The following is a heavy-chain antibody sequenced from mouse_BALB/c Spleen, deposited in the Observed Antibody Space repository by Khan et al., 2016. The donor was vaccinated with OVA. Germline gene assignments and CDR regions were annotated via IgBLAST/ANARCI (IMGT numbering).Heavy chain of an antibody. D-gene: IGHD1-2*01. CDR3: ARTARIKY. Sequence: EVQLVESGPGLVKPSQSLSLTCTVTGYSITSGYGWNWIRQFPGNKLEWMGYISYSGSTNYNPSLKSRISITRDTSKNQFLLQLNTVTTENTAKYYCARTARIKYWGKGTTLTVSS. CDR2: ISYSGST. V-gene: IGHV3-2*02. CDR1: GYSITSGYG. J-gene: IGHJ2*01.